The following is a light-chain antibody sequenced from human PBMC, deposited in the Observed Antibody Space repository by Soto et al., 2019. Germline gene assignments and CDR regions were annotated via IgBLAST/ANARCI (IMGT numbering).Light chain of an antibody. J-gene: IGKJ5*01. CDR3: SQANNFPHT. CDR2: AAS. Sequence: DIQMTQSPSSVSASVGDRVTITCRASQGISSWLAWYQQKPGKAPKLLIYAASSLQSGVPSRFSGSRSGATFSLPTSSLQPADYSTSYCSQANNFPHTFGQGTRLEIK. V-gene: IGKV1-12*01. CDR1: QGISSW.